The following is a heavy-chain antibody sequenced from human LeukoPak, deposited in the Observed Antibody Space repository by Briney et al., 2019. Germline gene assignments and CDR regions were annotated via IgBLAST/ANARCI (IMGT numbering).Heavy chain of an antibody. D-gene: IGHD3-10*02. Sequence: GGSLRLSCAASGFTVSSNYMSWVRQAPGKGLEWVSVIYSGGSTYYADSVKGRFTISRDNAKNALYLQMNSLRAEDTAVYYCAELGITMIGGVRGKGPTVTISS. J-gene: IGHJ6*04. V-gene: IGHV3-66*01. CDR3: AELGITMIGGV. CDR1: GFTVSSNY. CDR2: IYSGGST.